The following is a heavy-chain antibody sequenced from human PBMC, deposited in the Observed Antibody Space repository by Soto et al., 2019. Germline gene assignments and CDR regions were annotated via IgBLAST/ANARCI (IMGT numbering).Heavy chain of an antibody. J-gene: IGHJ4*02. D-gene: IGHD1-7*01. CDR3: AKGENGTILFDY. V-gene: IGHV3-23*01. CDR1: GFTFSSYV. CDR2: ISGSGGST. Sequence: EVQLLESGGGLVQPGGSLRLSCAASGFTFSSYVMSWVRQAPGKGLEWVSAISGSGGSTYYADSVKGRFTISRDNSKNTLYLQMNSLRAEDTAVYYCAKGENGTILFDYWGQGTLVTVSS.